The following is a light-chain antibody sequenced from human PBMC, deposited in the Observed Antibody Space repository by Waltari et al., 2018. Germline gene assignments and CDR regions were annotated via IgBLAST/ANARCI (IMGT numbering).Light chain of an antibody. CDR2: GSS. V-gene: IGKV3-11*01. CDR3: QQTNNWPLT. J-gene: IGKJ4*01. Sequence: EIVLTQSPATLSLSPGEGATLSCRASQSVLTHLAWCQHKPGQAPRLLIYGSSNRATDIPARFSGSGSGTDFTLTISSLEPEDFADYYCQQTNNWPLTFGGGTKVDIK. CDR1: QSVLTH.